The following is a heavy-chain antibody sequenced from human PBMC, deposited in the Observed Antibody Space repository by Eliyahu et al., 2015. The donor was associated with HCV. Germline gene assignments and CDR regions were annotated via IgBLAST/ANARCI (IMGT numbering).Heavy chain of an antibody. D-gene: IGHD1-14*01. CDR1: GYTFTSYY. Sequence: QVQLVQSGAEVKKPGASVKVSCXASGYTFTSYYLXWVRQAPGQGLEWMGIINPSGGGSNYTQNFQGRVTMTRDTSTSTVYMELSSLRSEDTAVYYCARGGLIGNYYYHYMDVWGKGTTVTVSS. J-gene: IGHJ6*03. CDR3: ARGGLIGNYYYHYMDV. V-gene: IGHV1-46*01. CDR2: INPSGGGS.